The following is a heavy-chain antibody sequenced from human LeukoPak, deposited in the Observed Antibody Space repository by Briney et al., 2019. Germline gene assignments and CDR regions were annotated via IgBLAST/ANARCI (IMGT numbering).Heavy chain of an antibody. D-gene: IGHD1-26*01. Sequence: GGSLRLSCAASGFTFSSYSMNWVRQAPGKGLEWVSYISSSSSTIYYADSVKGRFTISRDNAKNSLYLQMNSLIAEDTAVYYCARDGGWELADYWGQGTLVTVSS. J-gene: IGHJ4*02. CDR3: ARDGGWELADY. CDR1: GFTFSSYS. CDR2: ISSSSSTI. V-gene: IGHV3-48*01.